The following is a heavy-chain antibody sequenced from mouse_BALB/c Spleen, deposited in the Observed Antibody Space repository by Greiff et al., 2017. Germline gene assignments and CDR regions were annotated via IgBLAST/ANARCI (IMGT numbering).Heavy chain of an antibody. J-gene: IGHJ3*01. V-gene: IGHV3-6*02. CDR1: GYSITSGYY. CDR2: ISYDGSN. Sequence: EVQLMESGPGLVKPSQSLSLTCSVTGYSITSGYYWNWIRQFPGNNLEWMGYISYDGSNNYNPSLKNRIAITRDTSKNHFFLKLNTVTTEDTATYYCAREGSSYGGGFAYWGQGTLVTVAA. D-gene: IGHD3-1*01. CDR3: AREGSSYGGGFAY.